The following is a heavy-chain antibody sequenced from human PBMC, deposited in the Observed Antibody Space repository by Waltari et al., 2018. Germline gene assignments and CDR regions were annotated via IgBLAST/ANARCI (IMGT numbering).Heavy chain of an antibody. D-gene: IGHD1-26*01. CDR2: IKQDGSET. Sequence: DVRLVESCGGLVQPGGSLRLSCEAPGYTLSSHWMSWVRQAPGKGLEFVANIKQDGSETNHVDSVKGRFTISRDNAKNTLYLQMNSLRAEDTAVYYCAREGVVGATSDYWGQGTLVTVSS. CDR3: AREGVVGATSDY. V-gene: IGHV3-7*01. J-gene: IGHJ4*02. CDR1: GYTLSSHW.